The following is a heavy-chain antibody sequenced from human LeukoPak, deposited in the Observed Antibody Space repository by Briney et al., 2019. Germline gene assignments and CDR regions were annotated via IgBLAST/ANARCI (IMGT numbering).Heavy chain of an antibody. D-gene: IGHD3-22*01. CDR2: IYSGGST. CDR3: ATFPYDSSGRATGAFDI. Sequence: GGSLRLSCAASGFTVSSNYMSWVRQAPGKGLEWVSVIYSGGSTCYADSVKGRFTISRDNSKNTLYLQMNSLRAEDTAVYYCATFPYDSSGRATGAFDIWGQGTVVTVSS. CDR1: GFTVSSNY. J-gene: IGHJ3*02. V-gene: IGHV3-53*01.